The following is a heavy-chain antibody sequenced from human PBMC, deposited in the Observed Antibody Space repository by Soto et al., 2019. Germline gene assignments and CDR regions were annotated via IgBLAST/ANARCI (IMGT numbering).Heavy chain of an antibody. D-gene: IGHD5-18*01. V-gene: IGHV1-69*13. CDR3: ARLHSHGTYGMDV. J-gene: IGHJ6*02. CDR1: GGSFTYT. Sequence: SVKVSCKASGGSFTYTLSWLRHSPGQWLEWMGGIIPIFGTANYAQKSQGRVTITADESTKTAYMELSTLRSEDTAVYYCARLHSHGTYGMDVWGQGTTVTVSS. CDR2: IIPIFGTA.